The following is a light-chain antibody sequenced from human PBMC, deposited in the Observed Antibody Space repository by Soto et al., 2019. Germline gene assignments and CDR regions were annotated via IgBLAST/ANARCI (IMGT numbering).Light chain of an antibody. J-gene: IGKJ3*01. Sequence: DIPMTQSPSSLSASVGDRVTITCRASQSISSYLNWYQQKPGKAPKLLIYGASSLQSGVSSRLSGGGSGTDFTLTISSLQPEDFATYYCQQSYSNPFTFGPGTKVDIK. CDR1: QSISSY. CDR2: GAS. CDR3: QQSYSNPFT. V-gene: IGKV1-39*01.